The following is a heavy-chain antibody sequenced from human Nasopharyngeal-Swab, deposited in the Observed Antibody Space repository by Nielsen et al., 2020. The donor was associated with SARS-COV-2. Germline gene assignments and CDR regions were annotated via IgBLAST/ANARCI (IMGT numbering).Heavy chain of an antibody. D-gene: IGHD5-18*01. Sequence: SETLSLTCTVSGGSISSGSYYWSWIRQPAGKGLEWIGCIYTSGSTNYNPSLKSRVTISVDTSKNQFSLKLSSVTAADTAVYYCARSYGYSYGYFDYWGQGTLVTVSS. V-gene: IGHV4-61*02. CDR3: ARSYGYSYGYFDY. CDR2: IYTSGST. J-gene: IGHJ4*02. CDR1: GGSISSGSYY.